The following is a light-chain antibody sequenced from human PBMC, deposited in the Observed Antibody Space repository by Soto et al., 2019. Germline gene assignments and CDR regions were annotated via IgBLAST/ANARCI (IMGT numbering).Light chain of an antibody. CDR3: QQYNNWPGT. CDR2: GAS. Sequence: EIVLTQSPGILSVSPGERATLSCRASQSVSSKLAWYQQKPGQAPRLLFYGASTGATGIPARFSGSGSETEFTLSISSLQSEDFAVYYCQQYNNWPGTFGQGTKVDIK. V-gene: IGKV3-15*01. CDR1: QSVSSK. J-gene: IGKJ1*01.